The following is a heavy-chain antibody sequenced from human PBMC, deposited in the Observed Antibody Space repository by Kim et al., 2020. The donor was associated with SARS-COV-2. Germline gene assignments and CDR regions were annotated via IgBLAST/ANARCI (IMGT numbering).Heavy chain of an antibody. CDR1: GFTFSSYG. J-gene: IGHJ4*01. D-gene: IGHD3-9*01. CDR2: IWYDGSNK. CDR3: ARGLGYDILTGYTPYFD. Sequence: GGSLRLSCAASGFTFSSYGMHWVRQAPGKGLEWVAVIWYDGSNKYYADSVKGRFTISRDNSKNTLYLQMNSLRAEDTAVNYCARGLGYDILTGYTPYFD. V-gene: IGHV3-33*01.